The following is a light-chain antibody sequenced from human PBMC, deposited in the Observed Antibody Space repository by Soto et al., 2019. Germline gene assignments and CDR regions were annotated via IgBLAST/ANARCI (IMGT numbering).Light chain of an antibody. V-gene: IGLV4-69*01. Sequence: QLVLTQSPSASASLGASVNLTCTLSYGHSTYAVAWHQVQPGKGPRYLMKVNSDGSHNNGDGIPDRFSGSHSGADHYLTVSSLQSEDEADYYFQTWGNAIVFGGWTQLTVL. J-gene: IGLJ3*02. CDR1: YGHSTYA. CDR2: VNSDGSH. CDR3: QTWGNAIV.